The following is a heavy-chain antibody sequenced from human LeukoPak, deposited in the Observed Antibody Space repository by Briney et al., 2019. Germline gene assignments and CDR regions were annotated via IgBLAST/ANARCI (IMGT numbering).Heavy chain of an antibody. CDR1: GDSISSYN. CDR3: ARRVVRGSWFDP. D-gene: IGHD3-10*01. J-gene: IGHJ5*02. V-gene: IGHV4-4*09. CDR2: IYSSGST. Sequence: SETLSLACTVSGDSISSYNWTWIRQPPGQGLEWIGYIYSSGSTDYNPSLKSRVTFSLDTSKNQFSLKLNSVTAADTAVYYCARRVVRGSWFDPWGQGTLVTVSS.